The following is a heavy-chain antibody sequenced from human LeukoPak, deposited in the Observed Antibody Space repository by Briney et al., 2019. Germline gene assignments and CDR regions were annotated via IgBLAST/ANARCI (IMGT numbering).Heavy chain of an antibody. Sequence: PGGSLRLSCAASGFIFSSFSVNWVRQAPGKGLEYVSAISSNGGSTYYADFAKGRFTISRDNSKNTLYLQMSSLRAEDTAVYYCVKTLYDSSAFYYDYWGQGTPVTVSS. J-gene: IGHJ4*02. CDR2: ISSNGGST. CDR3: VKTLYDSSAFYYDY. D-gene: IGHD3-22*01. CDR1: GFIFSSFS. V-gene: IGHV3-64D*06.